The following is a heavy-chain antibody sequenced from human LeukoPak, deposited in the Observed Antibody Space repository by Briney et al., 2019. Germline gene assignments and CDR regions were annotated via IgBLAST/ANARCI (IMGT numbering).Heavy chain of an antibody. CDR1: GGSFSCYY. V-gene: IGHV4-34*01. CDR3: ARTTVNDYYYYYMDV. CDR2: INHSGST. Sequence: SSEKLSRTCAVYGGSFSCYYWIWIRQPPGNGLEWSVEINHSGSTNYNQSLKSRATISVDTSKNQCSLKLSSVTAADTAVYYCARTTVNDYYYYYMDVWGKGTTVTVSS. D-gene: IGHD4-11*01. J-gene: IGHJ6*03.